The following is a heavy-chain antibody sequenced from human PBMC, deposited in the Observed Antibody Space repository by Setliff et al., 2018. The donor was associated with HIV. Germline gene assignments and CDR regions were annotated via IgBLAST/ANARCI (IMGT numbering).Heavy chain of an antibody. Sequence: GASVKVSCKASGYTFTSYYMHWVRQAPGQGLEWMGIINPSGGSTSYAQKFQGRVTMTRDTSTSTVYMELSSLGSEDTAVYYCAKPYRGSVVRDQGYMDVWGKGTTVTVSS. V-gene: IGHV1-46*01. CDR2: INPSGGST. D-gene: IGHD3-10*01. CDR1: GYTFTSYY. J-gene: IGHJ6*03. CDR3: AKPYRGSVVRDQGYMDV.